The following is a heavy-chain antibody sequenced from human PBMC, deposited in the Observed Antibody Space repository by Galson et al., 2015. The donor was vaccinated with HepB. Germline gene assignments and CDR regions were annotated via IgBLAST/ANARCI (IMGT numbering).Heavy chain of an antibody. Sequence: SLRLSCAASGFTFSSYGMHWVRQAPGKGLEWVAVISYDGSNKYYADSVKGRFTISRDNSKNTLYLQMYSLRAEDTAVYYCAKDRRDGYNGYYYYGMDVWGQGTTVTVSS. CDR3: AKDRRDGYNGYYYYGMDV. V-gene: IGHV3-30*18. CDR2: ISYDGSNK. J-gene: IGHJ6*02. D-gene: IGHD5-24*01. CDR1: GFTFSSYG.